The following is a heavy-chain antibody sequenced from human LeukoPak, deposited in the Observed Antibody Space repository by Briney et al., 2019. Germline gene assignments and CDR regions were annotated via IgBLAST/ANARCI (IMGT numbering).Heavy chain of an antibody. CDR3: AKGYSMSY. D-gene: IGHD5-12*01. V-gene: IGHV6-1*01. Sequence: SQTLSLTCAISGDSVSNTTTAWNWIRQSPSRGLEWLGRTYYRSKWYHEYAISVRSRIIINSDTSKNQFSLHLNSVTPDDTAVYYCAKGYSMSYWGQGTLVTVSS. CDR2: TYYRSKWYH. CDR1: GDSVSNTTTA. J-gene: IGHJ4*02.